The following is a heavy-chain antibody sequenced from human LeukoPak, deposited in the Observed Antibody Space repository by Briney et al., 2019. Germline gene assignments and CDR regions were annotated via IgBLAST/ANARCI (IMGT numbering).Heavy chain of an antibody. CDR2: IYHGGST. V-gene: IGHV4-38-2*01. Sequence: SETLSLTCAVSGYSISSGYYWGWIRQPPGNGLEWIGSIYHGGSTYYNPSLKSRVTISVDTSKNQFSLKLSSVTAADTAVYYCARHRSGVVVPAADDAFDIWGQGTMVTVSS. CDR3: ARHRSGVVVPAADDAFDI. J-gene: IGHJ3*02. D-gene: IGHD2-2*01. CDR1: GYSISSGYY.